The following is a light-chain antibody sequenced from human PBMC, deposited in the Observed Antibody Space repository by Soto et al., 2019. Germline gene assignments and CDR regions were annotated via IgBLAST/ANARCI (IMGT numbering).Light chain of an antibody. CDR1: QSVSSNH. Sequence: DILLTQSPGTLSLSPGERATLSCRASQSVSSNHLAWYQQKPGEAPRLLIYGGSSRATGIPVRLSGSGSETDFTLTITRLEPEDFAVYYCQQYSSSRTFGQGTKVDIK. V-gene: IGKV3-20*01. CDR2: GGS. J-gene: IGKJ1*01. CDR3: QQYSSSRT.